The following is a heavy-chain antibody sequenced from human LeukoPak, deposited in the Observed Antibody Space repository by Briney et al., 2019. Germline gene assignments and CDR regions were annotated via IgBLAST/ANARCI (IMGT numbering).Heavy chain of an antibody. CDR2: ISSSSSYI. Sequence: GGSLRLSCAASGFTFSSYSMNWVRQAPGKGLEWVSSISSSSSYIYYADSVKGRFTISRDNAKNSLYLQMNSLRAEDTAVYYCARDRDIAAATFDYWGQGTLVTVSS. CDR1: GFTFSSYS. CDR3: ARDRDIAAATFDY. V-gene: IGHV3-21*01. J-gene: IGHJ4*02. D-gene: IGHD6-13*01.